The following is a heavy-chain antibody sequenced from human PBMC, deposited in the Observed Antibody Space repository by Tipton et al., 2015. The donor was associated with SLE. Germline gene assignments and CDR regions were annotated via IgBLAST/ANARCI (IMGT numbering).Heavy chain of an antibody. CDR2: IYYSGGT. V-gene: IGHV4-59*11. Sequence: TLSLTCTVSGGSISSHYWSWIRQPPGRGLEWIGYIYYSGGTNYNPSLKSRVTISVDTSKNQFSLKLSSVTAADTAVYYCARDWCSSTSCYGYYYMDVWGKGTTVTVSS. D-gene: IGHD2-2*01. CDR3: ARDWCSSTSCYGYYYMDV. CDR1: GGSISSHY. J-gene: IGHJ6*03.